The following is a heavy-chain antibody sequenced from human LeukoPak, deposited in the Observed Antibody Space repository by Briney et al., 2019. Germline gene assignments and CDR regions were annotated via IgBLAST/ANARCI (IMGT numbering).Heavy chain of an antibody. V-gene: IGHV4-59*08. D-gene: IGHD5-24*01. Sequence: SETLSLTCTVSGASINSFYWSWFRQPPGKGLEWIGYIYYSGSTNYNPSLKSRVTISVDTSKNQFSLKLNSVTAADTAVYYCARHTAEKYNWFDPWGQGTRVTVSS. CDR3: ARHTAEKYNWFDP. J-gene: IGHJ5*02. CDR2: IYYSGST. CDR1: GASINSFY.